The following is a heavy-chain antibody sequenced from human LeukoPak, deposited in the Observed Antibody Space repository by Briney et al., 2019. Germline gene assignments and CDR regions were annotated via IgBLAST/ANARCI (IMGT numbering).Heavy chain of an antibody. Sequence: SGTLSLTCAVSGGSISSSNWWSWVRQPPGKGLEWIGEIYHSGSTNYNPSLKSRVTISVDKSKNQFSLKLSSVTAADTAVYYCARGSRIFPNYYGMDVWGQGTTVTVSS. J-gene: IGHJ6*02. CDR2: IYHSGST. V-gene: IGHV4-4*02. CDR1: GGSISSSNW. D-gene: IGHD2-21*01. CDR3: ARGSRIFPNYYGMDV.